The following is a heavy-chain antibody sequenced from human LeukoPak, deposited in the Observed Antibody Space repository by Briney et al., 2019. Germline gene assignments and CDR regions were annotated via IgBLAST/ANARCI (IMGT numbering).Heavy chain of an antibody. CDR3: ARRYAYYYYYMDV. CDR1: GYTFSSYD. D-gene: IGHD3-16*01. J-gene: IGHJ6*03. CDR2: MNPNSGNT. V-gene: IGHV1-8*01. Sequence: ASVKVSCKASGYTFSSYDINWVRQATGQGLEWMGWMNPNSGNTGYAQKFKGRVNMTRNTSISTAYMELSSLRSEDTAVYYCARRYAYYYYYMDVWGKGTTVTISS.